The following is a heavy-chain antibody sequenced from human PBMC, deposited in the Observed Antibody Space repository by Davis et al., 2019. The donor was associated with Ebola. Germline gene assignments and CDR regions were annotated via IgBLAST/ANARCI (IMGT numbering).Heavy chain of an antibody. CDR3: ARAEVGHASPFDC. CDR2: MYYDGSA. J-gene: IGHJ4*02. Sequence: SETLSLTCDVSGASISTGGYYWGWIRQFSGKGLEWIGYMYYDGSAFHNPPLKSRATISLDKSNNQFSLKLRSVTAADTAVYYCARAEVGHASPFDCRGQGTLVTVSS. D-gene: IGHD3/OR15-3a*01. V-gene: IGHV4-31*11. CDR1: GASISTGGYY.